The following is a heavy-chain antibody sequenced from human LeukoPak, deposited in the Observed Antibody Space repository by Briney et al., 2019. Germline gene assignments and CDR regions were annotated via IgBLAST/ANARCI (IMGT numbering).Heavy chain of an antibody. Sequence: PGGSLRLSCAASGFTFSSYAMSWVRQAPGKGLEWVSAISGSGGSTYYADSVKGRFTISRDNSKNTLYLQMNSLRAEDTDVYYCAKDEGGNSNNFDYWGQGTLVTVSS. CDR1: GFTFSSYA. V-gene: IGHV3-23*01. CDR2: ISGSGGST. D-gene: IGHD4-23*01. J-gene: IGHJ4*02. CDR3: AKDEGGNSNNFDY.